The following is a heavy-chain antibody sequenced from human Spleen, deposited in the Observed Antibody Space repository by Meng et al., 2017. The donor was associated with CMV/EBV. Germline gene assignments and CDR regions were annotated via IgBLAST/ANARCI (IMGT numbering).Heavy chain of an antibody. D-gene: IGHD3-9*01. CDR3: ARRADKTSADY. CDR2: IYPGDSDT. Sequence: GESLKISCKTSGYSFTSYWIGWVRQMPGKGLEWMGIIYPGDSDTRYSPSFQGQVTISVDKSINTAYLQWSSLEASDTAMYYCARRADKTSADYWGQGTLVTVSS. J-gene: IGHJ4*02. CDR1: GYSFTSYW. V-gene: IGHV5-51*01.